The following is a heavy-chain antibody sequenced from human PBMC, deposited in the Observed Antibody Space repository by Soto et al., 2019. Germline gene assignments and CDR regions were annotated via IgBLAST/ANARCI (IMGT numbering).Heavy chain of an antibody. D-gene: IGHD3-10*01. CDR3: AKGRGGSGSLTPRVDF. CDR2: ISGGGDTT. J-gene: IGHJ4*02. V-gene: IGHV3-23*01. CDR1: GFTFNNNA. Sequence: EVQLLESGGGLVQPGGSLRLSCAASGFTFNNNAMTWVGQVPGKGLEWVSAISGGGDTTSYADSVKGRFTVSRDGSKNTLYLQMSSLRAEDTALYYCAKGRGGSGSLTPRVDFWGQGTLVTVSS.